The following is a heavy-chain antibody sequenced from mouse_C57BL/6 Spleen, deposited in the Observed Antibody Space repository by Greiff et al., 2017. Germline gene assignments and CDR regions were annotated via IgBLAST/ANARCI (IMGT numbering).Heavy chain of an antibody. Sequence: EVHLVESEGGLVQPGSSMKLSCTASGFTFSDYYMAWVRQVPEKGLEWVANINYDGSSTYYLDSLKSRFIISRDNAKNILYLQMSSLKSEDTATYYCARDRFDYPYWYFDVWGTGTTVTVSS. J-gene: IGHJ1*03. CDR2: INYDGSST. D-gene: IGHD2-4*01. CDR1: GFTFSDYY. V-gene: IGHV5-16*01. CDR3: ARDRFDYPYWYFDV.